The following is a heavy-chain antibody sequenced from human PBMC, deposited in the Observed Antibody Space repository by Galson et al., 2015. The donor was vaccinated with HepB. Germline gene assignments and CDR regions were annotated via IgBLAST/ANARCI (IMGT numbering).Heavy chain of an antibody. Sequence: QSGAEVKKPGASVKVSCKASGYTFTSYGISWVRQAPGQGLEWMGWISAYNGNTNYAQKLQGRVTMTTDTSTSTAYMELRSLRSDDTAVYYCARDGPGIAVAANNDDAFDIWGQGTMVTVSS. CDR2: ISAYNGNT. CDR3: ARDGPGIAVAANNDDAFDI. J-gene: IGHJ3*02. D-gene: IGHD6-19*01. CDR1: GYTFTSYG. V-gene: IGHV1-18*04.